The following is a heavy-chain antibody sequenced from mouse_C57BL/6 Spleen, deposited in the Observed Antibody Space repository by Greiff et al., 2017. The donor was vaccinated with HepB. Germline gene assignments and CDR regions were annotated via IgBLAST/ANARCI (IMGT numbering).Heavy chain of an antibody. J-gene: IGHJ1*03. Sequence: EVKVVESGGGLVKPGGSLKLSCAASGFTFSSYAMSWVRQTPEKRLEWVATISDGGSYTYYPDNVKGRFTISRDNAKNNLYLQMSHLKSEDTAMYYCARGIYWGTGTTVTVSS. V-gene: IGHV5-4*03. CDR2: ISDGGSYT. CDR3: ARGIY. CDR1: GFTFSSYA.